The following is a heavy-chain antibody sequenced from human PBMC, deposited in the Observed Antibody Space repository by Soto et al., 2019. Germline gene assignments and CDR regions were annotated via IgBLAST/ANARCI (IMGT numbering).Heavy chain of an antibody. J-gene: IGHJ6*02. Sequence: GASVKVSCKASGGTFSSYAISWVRQAPGQGLEWMGGIIPIFGTANYAQKFQGRVTITADESTSTAYMELSSLRSEDTAVYYCARGKTYGGYGTRPYYYYGMDVWGQGTTVTVSS. CDR1: GGTFSSYA. V-gene: IGHV1-69*13. D-gene: IGHD5-12*01. CDR3: ARGKTYGGYGTRPYYYYGMDV. CDR2: IIPIFGTA.